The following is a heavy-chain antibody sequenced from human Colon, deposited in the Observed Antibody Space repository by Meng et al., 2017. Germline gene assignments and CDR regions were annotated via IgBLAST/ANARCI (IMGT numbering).Heavy chain of an antibody. CDR2: IYHSGST. CDR1: GGYNSSSNW. CDR3: ASGRKYCSSTSCYGQFDY. J-gene: IGHJ4*02. Sequence: QVQLQVSGAGLVKLSGTFFLTCAVSGGYNSSSNWWSWVRQPPGKGLEWIGEIYHSGSTNYNPSLKSRVTISVDKSKNQFSLKLSSVTAADTAVYYCASGRKYCSSTSCYGQFDYWGQGTLVTVSS. D-gene: IGHD2-2*01. V-gene: IGHV4-4*02.